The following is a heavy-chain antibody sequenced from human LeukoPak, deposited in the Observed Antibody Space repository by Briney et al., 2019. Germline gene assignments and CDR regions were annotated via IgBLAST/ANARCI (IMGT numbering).Heavy chain of an antibody. V-gene: IGHV3-23*01. J-gene: IGHJ4*02. CDR3: ARGDYSDARDHFPLFDN. CDR1: GFAFANYA. D-gene: IGHD3-22*01. CDR2: ITGNGGTT. Sequence: GGSLRLSCAASGFAFANYAMAWVRQAPGKGLNWVTGITGNGGTTYYADSVKGRFTISRDNSKNTLYLQMNSLRVEDTAVYYCARGDYSDARDHFPLFDNWGQGTLVTVSS.